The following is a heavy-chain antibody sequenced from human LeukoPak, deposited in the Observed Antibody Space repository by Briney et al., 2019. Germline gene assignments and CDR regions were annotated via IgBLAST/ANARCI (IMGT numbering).Heavy chain of an antibody. CDR2: IWYDGSNQ. CDR3: AKDESSRQQLVSLDY. V-gene: IGHV3-33*06. CDR1: GFTFSSYG. D-gene: IGHD6-13*01. J-gene: IGHJ4*02. Sequence: GRSLRLSCAAPGFTFSSYGMQWVRQAPGKGREWVAVIWYDGSNQYYADSVKGRFTISRENTKNTLYLQMNSQRAEDTAVYYCAKDESSRQQLVSLDYWGQGTLVTVSS.